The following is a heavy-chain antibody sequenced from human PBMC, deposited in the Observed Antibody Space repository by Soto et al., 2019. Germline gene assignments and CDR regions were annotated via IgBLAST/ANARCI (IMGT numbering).Heavy chain of an antibody. V-gene: IGHV3-21*02. D-gene: IGHD3-22*01. CDR1: GFTFASYN. Sequence: EVQLVESGGGLVTFGGSLRLSCASSGFTFASYNMLWVRQAPGKGLEWVSSIRHHSDDIYHADSVKGRFTVSRDNAKNSLFLEMTILRDEDTDVYYCARGGSGERQTDGDSYHYYPMDVWGQGAPVTVSS. J-gene: IGHJ6*02. CDR2: IRHHSDDI. CDR3: ARGGSGERQTDGDSYHYYPMDV.